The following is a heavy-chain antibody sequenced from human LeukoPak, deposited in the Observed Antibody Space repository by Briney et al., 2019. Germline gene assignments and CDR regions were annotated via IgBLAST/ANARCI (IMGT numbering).Heavy chain of an antibody. V-gene: IGHV3-30-3*01. J-gene: IGHJ3*02. CDR3: ARAPTKGGNSVFGAFDI. Sequence: GGSLRLSCAASGFTFSSYAMHWVRQAPGKGLEWVAVISYDGSNKYYADSVKGRFTISRDNSKNTLYLQMNSLRAEDTAVYYCARAPTKGGNSVFGAFDIWGQGTMVTVSS. CDR2: ISYDGSNK. D-gene: IGHD4-23*01. CDR1: GFTFSSYA.